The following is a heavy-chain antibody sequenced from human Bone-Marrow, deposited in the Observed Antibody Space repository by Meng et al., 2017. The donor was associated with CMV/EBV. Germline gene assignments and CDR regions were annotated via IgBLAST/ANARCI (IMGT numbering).Heavy chain of an antibody. V-gene: IGHV3-30*14. D-gene: IGHD2-8*01. CDR2: ITYDGNNK. CDR1: GFTFSSYA. Sequence: LSLTCAASGFTFSSYAMHWVRQAPGKGLEWVAVITYDGNNKFYADSVKGRFTISRDNSKNTLYLQMNSLRAEDTAVYYCARGDSEYCTNGVCSSYWYFDLWGRGTLVTVSS. CDR3: ARGDSEYCTNGVCSSYWYFDL. J-gene: IGHJ2*01.